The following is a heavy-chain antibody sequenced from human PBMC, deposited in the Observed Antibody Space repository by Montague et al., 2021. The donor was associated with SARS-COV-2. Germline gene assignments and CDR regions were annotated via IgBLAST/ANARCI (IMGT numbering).Heavy chain of an antibody. V-gene: IGHV4-31*03. CDR1: GGSISGDNYY. CDR2: FYYTGSN. Sequence: TLSLTCTVSGGSISGDNYYWTWLRPHPGKDLEWIAYFYYTGSNYYNPSLQSRLRTSLDTSQNQFSLTLTSVTAADTAIYYCARNRGWGSGGDGYFDLWGRGTLVTVSS. J-gene: IGHJ2*01. D-gene: IGHD7-27*01. CDR3: ARNRGWGSGGDGYFDL.